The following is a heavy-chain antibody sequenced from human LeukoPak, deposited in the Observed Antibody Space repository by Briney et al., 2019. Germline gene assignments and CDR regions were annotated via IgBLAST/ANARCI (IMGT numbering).Heavy chain of an antibody. Sequence: GGSLRLSCAASGFTFRSYAMSWVRQAPGKGLEWVSAISGSGGRTYYADSVKGRFTISRDNSKNTLNLQMNSLRAEDTAVYYCAKGDGYYDSQLDNWGQGTLVTVSS. CDR1: GFTFRSYA. J-gene: IGHJ4*02. V-gene: IGHV3-23*01. D-gene: IGHD3-3*01. CDR2: ISGSGGRT. CDR3: AKGDGYYDSQLDN.